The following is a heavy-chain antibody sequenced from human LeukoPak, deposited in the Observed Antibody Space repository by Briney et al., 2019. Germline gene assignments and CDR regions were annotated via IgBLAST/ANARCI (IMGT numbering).Heavy chain of an antibody. Sequence: SQTLSLTCAISGDSVSGNSAACNWIRQSPSRGLEWLGRTYYRSKWYNDYAVSVKGRITINPDTSKNQFSLQLNSVTPEDTAVYYCARGPKDSSGWYGNWFDPWGQGTLVTVSS. CDR1: GDSVSGNSAA. CDR3: ARGPKDSSGWYGNWFDP. V-gene: IGHV6-1*01. CDR2: TYYRSKWYN. D-gene: IGHD6-19*01. J-gene: IGHJ5*02.